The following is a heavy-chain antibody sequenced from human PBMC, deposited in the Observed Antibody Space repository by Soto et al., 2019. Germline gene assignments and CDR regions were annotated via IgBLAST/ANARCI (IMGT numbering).Heavy chain of an antibody. J-gene: IGHJ4*02. CDR1: GFTFSNYA. Sequence: EVQLLESGGGLVQPGGSLRLSSAASGFTFSNYAMSWVRQAPGKGLEWVSSISKSGGGTYYADSVKGRFTISRDNSKNTLYLQMNSLKAEDTAVYSCAKTSSLFDYWGQGTLVTVSS. CDR3: AKTSSLFDY. CDR2: ISKSGGGT. D-gene: IGHD6-13*01. V-gene: IGHV3-23*01.